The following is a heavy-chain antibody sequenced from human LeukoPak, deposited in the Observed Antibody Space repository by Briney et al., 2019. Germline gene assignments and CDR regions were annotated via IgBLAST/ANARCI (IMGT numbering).Heavy chain of an antibody. D-gene: IGHD2-8*01. CDR2: IKQDGSEK. CDR1: GCTFSSYW. Sequence: PGGSLRLSCAASGCTFSSYWMSWVRQAPGKGLEWVANIKQDGSEKYYVDSVKGRFTISRDNAKNSLYLQMNSLRAEDTAVYYCARDEVLMVYVYWGQGTLVTVSS. CDR3: ARDEVLMVYVY. V-gene: IGHV3-7*01. J-gene: IGHJ4*02.